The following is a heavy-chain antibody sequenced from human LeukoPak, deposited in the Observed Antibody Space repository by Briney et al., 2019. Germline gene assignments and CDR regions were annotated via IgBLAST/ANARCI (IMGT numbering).Heavy chain of an antibody. CDR2: INHSGST. D-gene: IGHD1-26*01. CDR3: ARRGSYRHYYYYMDV. V-gene: IGHV4-34*01. Sequence: SETLSLTCTVSGASISGYYWSWIRQPPGKGLEWIGEINHSGSTNYNPSLKSRVTISVDTSKNQFSLKLSSVTAADTAVYYCARRGSYRHYYYYMDVWGKGTTVTVSS. CDR1: GASISGYY. J-gene: IGHJ6*03.